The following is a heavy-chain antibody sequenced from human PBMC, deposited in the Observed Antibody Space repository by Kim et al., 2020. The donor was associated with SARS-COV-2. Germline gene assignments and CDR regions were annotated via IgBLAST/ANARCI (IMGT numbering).Heavy chain of an antibody. Sequence: GGSLRLSCAASGFTFSSYAMSWVRQAPGKGLEWVSAISGSGGSTYYADSVKGRFTISRDNSKNTLYLQMNSLRAEDTAVYYCAKEYYYGSGSYYNNWFDPWGQGTRVTVS. CDR2: ISGSGGST. J-gene: IGHJ5*02. D-gene: IGHD3-10*01. V-gene: IGHV3-23*01. CDR1: GFTFSSYA. CDR3: AKEYYYGSGSYYNNWFDP.